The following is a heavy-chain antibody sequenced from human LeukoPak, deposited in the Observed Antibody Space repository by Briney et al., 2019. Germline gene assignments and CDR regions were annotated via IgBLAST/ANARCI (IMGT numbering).Heavy chain of an antibody. CDR3: VKDLTGTWSFDY. J-gene: IGHJ4*02. D-gene: IGHD3-9*01. V-gene: IGHV3-64D*06. CDR1: GFTFSSYG. CDR2: IGPNGAST. Sequence: GGSLRLSCAASGFTFSSYGMHWVRQAPGKGLEYVSSIGPNGASTLYADSVKGRFTISRDNSKNALYLQLTSLRLEDTALYYCVKDLTGTWSFDYWGQGTLVTVSS.